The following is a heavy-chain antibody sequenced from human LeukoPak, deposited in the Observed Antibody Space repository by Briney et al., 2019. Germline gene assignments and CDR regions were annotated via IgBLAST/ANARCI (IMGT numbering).Heavy chain of an antibody. Sequence: GGSLRLSCAASGFTVSSNEMSWVRQAPGKGLEWVSSISGGSTYYADSRKGRFTISRDNSKNTLHLQMNSLRAEDTALYYCAREIYYDSSGYYYYWGQGTLVTVSS. CDR2: ISGGST. J-gene: IGHJ4*02. CDR3: AREIYYDSSGYYYY. CDR1: GFTVSSNE. V-gene: IGHV3-38-3*01. D-gene: IGHD3-22*01.